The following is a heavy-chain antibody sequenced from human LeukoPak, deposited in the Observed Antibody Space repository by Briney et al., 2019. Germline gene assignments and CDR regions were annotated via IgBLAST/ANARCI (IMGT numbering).Heavy chain of an antibody. J-gene: IGHJ5*02. CDR1: GGTFSSYA. CDR3: ARDDASSGYDKAAES. D-gene: IGHD5-12*01. Sequence: ASVKVSCKASGGTFSSYAISWVRQAPGQGPEWMGGIIPIFGTANYAQKFQGRVTITTDESTSTAYMELSSLRSEDTAVYYCARDDASSGYDKAAESWGQGTLVTVSS. V-gene: IGHV1-69*05. CDR2: IIPIFGTA.